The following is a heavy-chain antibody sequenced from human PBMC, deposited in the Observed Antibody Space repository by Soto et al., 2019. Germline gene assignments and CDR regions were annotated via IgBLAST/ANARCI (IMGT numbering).Heavy chain of an antibody. J-gene: IGHJ4*02. CDR2: IYYSGTT. V-gene: IGHV4-59*08. Sequence: SETLSLTCTVSGGHINHYYCTWIRQPQGKGLEWMGYIYYSGTTTNYNPSLKSRVTLSVDTSKNQFSLKLSSVTAADTAVYYCARLGGSYAVPHFDYWGQGTLVTVSS. D-gene: IGHD1-26*01. CDR1: GGHINHYY. CDR3: ARLGGSYAVPHFDY.